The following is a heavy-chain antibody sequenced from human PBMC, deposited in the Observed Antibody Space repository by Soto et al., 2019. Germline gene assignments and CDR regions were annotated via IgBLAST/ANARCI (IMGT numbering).Heavy chain of an antibody. CDR2: ISAYNGNT. V-gene: IGHV1-18*01. J-gene: IGHJ5*02. CDR3: ARDRYCSGGSCYFRYNWFDP. D-gene: IGHD2-15*01. Sequence: ASVKVSCKASGYTFTSYGISWVRQAPGQGLEWMGWISAYNGNTNYAQKLQGRVTMTTDTSTSTAYMELRSLRSDDTAVYYCARDRYCSGGSCYFRYNWFDPWGQGTLVTVSS. CDR1: GYTFTSYG.